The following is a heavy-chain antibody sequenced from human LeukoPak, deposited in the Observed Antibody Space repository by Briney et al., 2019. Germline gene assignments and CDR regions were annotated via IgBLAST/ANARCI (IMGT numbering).Heavy chain of an antibody. CDR3: ARGGKRDSSGSFDY. V-gene: IGHV4-31*03. CDR2: IYYSGST. D-gene: IGHD3-22*01. CDR1: GGSISSGGYY. Sequence: SETLSLTCTVSGGSISSGGYYWSRIRQHPGKGLEWIGYIYYSGSTYYNPSLKSRVTISVDTSKNQFSLKLSSVTAADTAVYYCARGGKRDSSGSFDYWGQGTLVTVSS. J-gene: IGHJ4*02.